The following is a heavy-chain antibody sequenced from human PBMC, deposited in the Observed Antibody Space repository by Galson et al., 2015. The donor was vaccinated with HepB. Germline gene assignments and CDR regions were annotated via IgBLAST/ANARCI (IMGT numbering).Heavy chain of an antibody. V-gene: IGHV3-21*01. CDR2: ISYSSSHT. CDR1: GLPFSSYS. CDR3: AREWLWDSGRPFDY. Sequence: LRLSCAVSGLPFSSYSMNWVRQAPGKGLEWVSCISYSSSHTYYADSVKGRFTISRDNAKNSLYLQMNSLRAEDTAVYYCAREWLWDSGRPFDYWGQGTVVTVSS. J-gene: IGHJ4*02. D-gene: IGHD3-10*01.